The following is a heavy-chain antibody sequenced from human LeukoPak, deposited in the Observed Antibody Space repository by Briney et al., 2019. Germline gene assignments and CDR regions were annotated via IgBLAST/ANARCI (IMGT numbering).Heavy chain of an antibody. J-gene: IGHJ5*02. D-gene: IGHD4-17*01. CDR2: IYYSGST. Sequence: SQTLSLTCTVSGGSISSGDYYWSWIRQPPGKGLEWIGYIYYSGSTYYNPSLKSRVTISVDTSKNQFSLKLSSVTAADTAVYYCAGAHMTTVTTEWFDPWGQGTLVTVSS. CDR1: GGSISSGDYY. V-gene: IGHV4-30-4*01. CDR3: AGAHMTTVTTEWFDP.